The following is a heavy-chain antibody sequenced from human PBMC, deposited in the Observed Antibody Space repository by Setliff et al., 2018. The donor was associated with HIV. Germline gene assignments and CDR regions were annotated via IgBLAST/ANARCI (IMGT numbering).Heavy chain of an antibody. V-gene: IGHV1-8*02. D-gene: IGHD3-3*01. CDR1: GYTFTNYD. CDR2: MNPNSGNT. Sequence: ASVKVSCKASGYTFTNYDINWVRQAPGQGLEWMGWMNPNSGNTGYAQKFQGRVTMTRNTYIRTAYMELSSLRSEDTAVYYCARGHLDYNFWDEVLGNWFDPWGQGTLVTVSS. CDR3: ARGHLDYNFWDEVLGNWFDP. J-gene: IGHJ5*02.